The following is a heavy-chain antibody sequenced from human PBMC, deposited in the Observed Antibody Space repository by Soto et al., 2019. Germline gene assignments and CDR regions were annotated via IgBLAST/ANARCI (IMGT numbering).Heavy chain of an antibody. CDR3: ARLPTILTGEGSTNFDY. Sequence: GGSLRLSCAASGFTFSSYSMNWVRQAPGKGLEWVSSISSSSSYIYYADSVKGRFTISRDNAKNSLYLQMNSLRAEDTAVYDCARLPTILTGEGSTNFDYWGRGTLVTVSS. CDR1: GFTFSSYS. CDR2: ISSSSSYI. J-gene: IGHJ4*02. D-gene: IGHD7-27*01. V-gene: IGHV3-21*01.